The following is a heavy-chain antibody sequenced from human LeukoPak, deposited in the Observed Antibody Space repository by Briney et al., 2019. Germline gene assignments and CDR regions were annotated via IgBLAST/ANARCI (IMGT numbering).Heavy chain of an antibody. D-gene: IGHD5-24*01. Sequence: GGSLRLSCAASGFTFSDYYMSWIRQAPGKGLEWVSYISSSGSTIYYADSVKGRFTISRDNAKNSLYLQMNSLRAEDTAVYYCARGVRGEMATIDRDSNRFDPWGQGTLVTVSS. CDR1: GFTFSDYY. J-gene: IGHJ5*02. CDR2: ISSSGSTI. CDR3: ARGVRGEMATIDRDSNRFDP. V-gene: IGHV3-11*04.